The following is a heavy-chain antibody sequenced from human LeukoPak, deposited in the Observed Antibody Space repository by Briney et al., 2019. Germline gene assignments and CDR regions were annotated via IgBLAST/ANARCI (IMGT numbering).Heavy chain of an antibody. CDR1: GFTFSSYS. CDR2: ISSSSSYI. CDR3: ARDRYSSGWGNDY. V-gene: IGHV3-21*01. Sequence: PGGPLRLSCAASGFTFSSYSMNWVRQAPGKGLEWVSSISSSSSYIYYADSVKGRFTISRDNAKNSLYLQMNSLRAEDTAVYYCARDRYSSGWGNDYWGQGTLVTVSS. D-gene: IGHD6-19*01. J-gene: IGHJ4*02.